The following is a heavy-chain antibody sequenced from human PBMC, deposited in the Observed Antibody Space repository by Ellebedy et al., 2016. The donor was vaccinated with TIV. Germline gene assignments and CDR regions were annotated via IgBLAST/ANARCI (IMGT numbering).Heavy chain of an antibody. V-gene: IGHV4-39*01. D-gene: IGHD3-10*01. Sequence: SETLSLTXTVSGGSISSSSYYWGWIRQPPGKGLEWIGSIYYSGSTYYNPSLKSRVTISVDTSKNQFSLKLSSVTAADTAVYYCARPFLWFGEWVPSRTYYGMDVWGQGTTVTVSS. J-gene: IGHJ6*02. CDR2: IYYSGST. CDR3: ARPFLWFGEWVPSRTYYGMDV. CDR1: GGSISSSSYY.